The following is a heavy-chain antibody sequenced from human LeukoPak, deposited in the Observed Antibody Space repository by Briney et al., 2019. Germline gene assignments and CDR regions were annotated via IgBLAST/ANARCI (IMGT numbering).Heavy chain of an antibody. CDR2: IYCSGST. CDR3: AREGYSSGWYGSLGY. CDR1: GGSISSYY. V-gene: IGHV4-59*01. D-gene: IGHD6-19*01. Sequence: SETLSLTCTVSGGSISSYYWSWIRQPPGKGLEWIGYIYCSGSTNYNPSLKSRVTISVDTSKNQFSLKLSSVTAADTAVYYCAREGYSSGWYGSLGYWGQGTLVTVSS. J-gene: IGHJ4*02.